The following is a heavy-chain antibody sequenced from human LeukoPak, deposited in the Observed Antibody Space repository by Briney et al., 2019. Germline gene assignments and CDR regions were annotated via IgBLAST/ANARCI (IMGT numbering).Heavy chain of an antibody. J-gene: IGHJ4*02. CDR2: IYYNGHT. CDR3: ARLGFCTGGRCLADF. CDR1: GDSFSSYY. D-gene: IGHD2-15*01. Sequence: TSEILSLTCTVSGDSFSSYYWTWIRQPPGKGLEWIGYIYYNGHTNYNPSLTSRVTISVDTSKNQFSLKLNSVTAADTAVYYCARLGFCTGGRCLADFWGQGTLVTVSS. V-gene: IGHV4-59*08.